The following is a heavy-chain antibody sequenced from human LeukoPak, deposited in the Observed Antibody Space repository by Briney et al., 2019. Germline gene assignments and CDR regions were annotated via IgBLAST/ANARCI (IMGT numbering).Heavy chain of an antibody. CDR1: GGSISSYY. J-gene: IGHJ4*02. Sequence: SETLSLTCTVSGGSISSYYWSWIRQPPGKGLEWIGYIYYSGSTNYNLSLKSRVTISVDTSKNQFSLKPSSVTAADTAVYYCARMGRRGYFDYWGQGTLVTVSS. CDR2: IYYSGST. D-gene: IGHD1-26*01. CDR3: ARMGRRGYFDY. V-gene: IGHV4-59*01.